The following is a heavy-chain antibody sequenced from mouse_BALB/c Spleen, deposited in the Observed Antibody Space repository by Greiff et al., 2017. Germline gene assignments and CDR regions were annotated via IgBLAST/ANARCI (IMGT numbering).Heavy chain of an antibody. Sequence: EVHLVESGPGLVKPSQSLSLTCSVTGYSITSGYYWNWIRQFPGNKLEWMGYISYDGSNNYNPSLKNRISITRDTSKNQFFLKLNSVTTEDTATYYCARTTVVGHWYFDVWGAGTTVTVSS. CDR3: ARTTVVGHWYFDV. CDR1: GYSITSGYY. D-gene: IGHD1-1*01. CDR2: ISYDGSN. J-gene: IGHJ1*01. V-gene: IGHV3-6*02.